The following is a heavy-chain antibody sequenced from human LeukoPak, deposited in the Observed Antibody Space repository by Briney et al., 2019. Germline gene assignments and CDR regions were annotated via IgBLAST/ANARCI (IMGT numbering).Heavy chain of an antibody. CDR1: VFPFSGHA. Sequence: GGSLRLSCVVSVFPFSGHAMSWVRQAPGKGLEWVANLNPDGSERKYVDSVKGRFTISRDNAKNSVYLQMSSLRAEDTAVFYCARDSGSCRGCAFDVWGHGTMVTVSS. J-gene: IGHJ3*01. V-gene: IGHV3-7*01. CDR3: ARDSGSCRGCAFDV. CDR2: LNPDGSER. D-gene: IGHD6-13*01.